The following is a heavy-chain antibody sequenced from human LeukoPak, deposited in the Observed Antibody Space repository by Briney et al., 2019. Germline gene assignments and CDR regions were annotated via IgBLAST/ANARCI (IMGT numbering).Heavy chain of an antibody. V-gene: IGHV3-53*01. CDR2: IYSGGST. CDR3: AAKWELPPYYYYGMDV. CDR1: GFIFSPYA. Sequence: GGSLRLSCATSGFIFSPYAMHWVRQAPGKGLEWVSVIYSGGSTYYADSVKGRFTISRDNSKNTLYLQMNSLRAEDTAVYYCAAKWELPPYYYYGMDVWGQGTTVTVSS. J-gene: IGHJ6*02. D-gene: IGHD1-26*01.